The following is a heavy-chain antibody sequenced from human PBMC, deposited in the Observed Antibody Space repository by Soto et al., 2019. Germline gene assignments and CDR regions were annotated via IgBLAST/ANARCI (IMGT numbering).Heavy chain of an antibody. CDR1: GFTFSSYA. CDR3: AKENGYSSSWFEFDY. D-gene: IGHD6-13*01. J-gene: IGHJ4*02. Sequence: EVQLLESGGGLVQPGGSLRLSCAASGFTFSSYAMSWVRQAPGKGLEWVSAISGSGGSTYYADSVKGRFTISRDNSKTPLYLQMNSLGAEDPAVYYCAKENGYSSSWFEFDYWGQGTLVTVSS. CDR2: ISGSGGST. V-gene: IGHV3-23*01.